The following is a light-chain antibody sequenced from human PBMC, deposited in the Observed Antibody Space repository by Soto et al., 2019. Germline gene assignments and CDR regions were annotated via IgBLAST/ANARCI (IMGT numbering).Light chain of an antibody. CDR2: GAF. J-gene: IGKJ5*01. Sequence: PGERATLSRRASPSVTNFLAWYQQKPGQAPRLLIYGAFNRATGIPARFSGSGSGTDFTLTISSLEPEDSSVYYCQQRSNWPITFGQGTRLEIK. CDR1: PSVTNF. V-gene: IGKV3-11*01. CDR3: QQRSNWPIT.